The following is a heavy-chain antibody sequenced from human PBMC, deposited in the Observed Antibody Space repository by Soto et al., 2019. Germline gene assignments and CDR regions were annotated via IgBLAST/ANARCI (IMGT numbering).Heavy chain of an antibody. CDR2: ISYDGSNK. V-gene: IGHV3-30*18. D-gene: IGHD3-10*01. Sequence: GGSLRLSCAASGFTFSSYGMHWVRQAPGKGLEWVAVISYDGSNKYYADSVKGRFTISRDNSKNTLYLQMNSLRAEDTAVYYCAKGVVVRGVVYYYYGMDVWGQGTTVTVSS. CDR3: AKGVVVRGVVYYYYGMDV. J-gene: IGHJ6*02. CDR1: GFTFSSYG.